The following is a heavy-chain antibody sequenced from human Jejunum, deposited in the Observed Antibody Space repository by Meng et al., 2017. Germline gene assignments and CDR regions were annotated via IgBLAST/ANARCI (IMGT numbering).Heavy chain of an antibody. D-gene: IGHD1-26*01. CDR2: TYYRSKWYI. CDR3: AGGGLVRSTRGYFDY. J-gene: IGHJ4*02. Sequence: QIQLQQSGPGLVKPSQPLSLTCAISGGSVSSNSAGWNWIRQSPSRGLEWLGRTYYRSKWYIDYAVSVKSRITINPDTSKNQFSLHLNSVTPEDTAVYYCAGGGLVRSTRGYFDYWGQGTLVTVSS. CDR1: GGSVSSNSAG. V-gene: IGHV6-1*01.